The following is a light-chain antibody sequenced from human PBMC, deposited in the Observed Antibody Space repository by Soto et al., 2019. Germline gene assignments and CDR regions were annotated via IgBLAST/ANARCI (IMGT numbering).Light chain of an antibody. CDR2: SND. CDR3: PAWDDSLNGSV. V-gene: IGLV1-44*01. Sequence: QTVVTQPPSASGTPGQRVTISCSGSSSNIGRNTVNWYQQFPGTAPKLLIYSNDQRPSGVPDRFSASKSGTSASLAISGLQSEDEADYYCPAWDDSLNGSVFGTGTKLTVL. CDR1: SSNIGRNT. J-gene: IGLJ1*01.